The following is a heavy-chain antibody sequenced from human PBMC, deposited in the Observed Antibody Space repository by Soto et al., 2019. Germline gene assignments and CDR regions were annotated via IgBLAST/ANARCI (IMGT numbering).Heavy chain of an antibody. CDR3: ARADPDASVGY. Sequence: PSETLSLTCTVSGGSMSSYYWTWLRQSPGRGLEWIGYISYSGSTYYNPSLKSRDTISADTSKNQFSLRMNSMIAADTAVYYCARADPDASVGYWGQGTLVTVSS. D-gene: IGHD2-15*01. J-gene: IGHJ4*02. CDR2: ISYSGST. CDR1: GGSMSSYY. V-gene: IGHV4-59*01.